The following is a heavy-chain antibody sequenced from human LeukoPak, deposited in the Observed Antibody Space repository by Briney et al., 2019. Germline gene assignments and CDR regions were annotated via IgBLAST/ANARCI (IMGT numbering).Heavy chain of an antibody. Sequence: GGSLRLSCAASGFTFSSYGMHWVRQAPGKGLEWVAFIRYDGSNKYYADSVKGRFTISRDNSKNTLYLQMSSLRAEDTAVYYCAKDPYDSSAWDPGYFDLWGRGTLVTVSS. CDR3: AKDPYDSSAWDPGYFDL. V-gene: IGHV3-30*02. CDR2: IRYDGSNK. J-gene: IGHJ2*01. CDR1: GFTFSSYG. D-gene: IGHD3-22*01.